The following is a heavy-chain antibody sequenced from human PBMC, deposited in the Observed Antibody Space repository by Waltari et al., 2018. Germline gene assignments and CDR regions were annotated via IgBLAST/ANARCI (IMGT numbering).Heavy chain of an antibody. D-gene: IGHD6-6*01. CDR3: ARDKDEYTNYDY. Sequence: QLQLQESGPGLVKPSETLSLTCTVSGGSISSSSYYWGWIRQPPGKGLEWIGSIYYSGSTYYNPSLKSRVTISVDTSKNQFSLKLSSVTAADTAVYYCARDKDEYTNYDYWGQGTLVTVSS. CDR1: GGSISSSSYY. CDR2: IYYSGST. J-gene: IGHJ4*02. V-gene: IGHV4-39*07.